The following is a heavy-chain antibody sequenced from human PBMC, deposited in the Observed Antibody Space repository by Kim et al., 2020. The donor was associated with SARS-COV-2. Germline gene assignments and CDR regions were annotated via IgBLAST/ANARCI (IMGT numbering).Heavy chain of an antibody. CDR2: IYYGGRT. V-gene: IGHV4-39*01. CDR1: GPSMSIGGHY. J-gene: IGHJ6*02. Sequence: SETLSLTCTVSGPSMSIGGHYWGWIRQPPGKGLEWIGSIYYGGRTYYNPSLRSRLTISIVISKSQLSLRLRSVTAADSAVYYCGCGFCSGPNCDREGYYYAMVVWGQGTMVSGAS. CDR3: GCGFCSGPNCDREGYYYAMVV. D-gene: IGHD2-15*01.